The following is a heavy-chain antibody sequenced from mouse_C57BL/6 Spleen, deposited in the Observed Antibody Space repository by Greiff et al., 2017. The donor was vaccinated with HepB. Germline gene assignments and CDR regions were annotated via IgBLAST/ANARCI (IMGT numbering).Heavy chain of an antibody. CDR3: ARDAGSSLRLDY. D-gene: IGHD1-1*01. V-gene: IGHV1-76*01. CDR2: IYPGSGNT. Sequence: QVQLQQSGAELVRPGASVKLSCKASGYTFTDYYINWVKQRPGQGLEWIARIYPGSGNTYYNEKFKGKATLTAEKSSSTAYMQLSSLTSEDSAVYFCARDAGSSLRLDYWGQGTTLTVSS. CDR1: GYTFTDYY. J-gene: IGHJ2*01.